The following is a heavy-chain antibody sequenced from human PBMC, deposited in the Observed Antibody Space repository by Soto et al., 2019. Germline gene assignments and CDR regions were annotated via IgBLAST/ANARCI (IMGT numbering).Heavy chain of an antibody. D-gene: IGHD2-8*01. CDR1: GSTFIDYA. J-gene: IGHJ4*02. CDR2: ISGSTVTT. V-gene: IGHV3-23*01. Sequence: GESLEISCSASGSTFIDYAMSWVRQAPVKGLEWVSAISGSTVTTYYADSVKGRFAISRDNSKNTLYLQMNSLTAGDTAVYFCETGRVSPMDFTHWGPGTRVAVSS. CDR3: ETGRVSPMDFTH.